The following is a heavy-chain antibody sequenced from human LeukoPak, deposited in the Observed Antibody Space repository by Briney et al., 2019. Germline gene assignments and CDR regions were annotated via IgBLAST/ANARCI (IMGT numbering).Heavy chain of an antibody. CDR3: ARVAAAGTFSFWSPTVWSEPYYYYGMDV. D-gene: IGHD6-13*01. CDR2: INPSGGST. V-gene: IGHV1-46*01. CDR1: GYTFTSYY. Sequence: GASVKVSCKASGYTFTSYYMHWVRQAPGQGLEWMGIINPSGGSTSYAQKFQGRVTMTRDTSTSTVYMELSSLRSEDTAVYYCARVAAAGTFSFWSPTVWSEPYYYYGMDVWGQGATVTVSS. J-gene: IGHJ6*02.